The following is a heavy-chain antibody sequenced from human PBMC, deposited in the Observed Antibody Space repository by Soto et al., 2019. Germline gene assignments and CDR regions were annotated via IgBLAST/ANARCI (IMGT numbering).Heavy chain of an antibody. CDR3: ARDQEVHDSRGHKIRAMGV. V-gene: IGHV3-48*03. CDR2: ISESGTSM. D-gene: IGHD6-19*01. J-gene: IGHJ6*02. Sequence: PGGSLRLFCAASGFPFSRYEMNWVRQAPGKGLEWISYISESGTSMYYADAVKGRFAISRDNAQNSLYLQMNSLRIEDTAVYYCARDQEVHDSRGHKIRAMGVWGQGTTVTVSS. CDR1: GFPFSRYE.